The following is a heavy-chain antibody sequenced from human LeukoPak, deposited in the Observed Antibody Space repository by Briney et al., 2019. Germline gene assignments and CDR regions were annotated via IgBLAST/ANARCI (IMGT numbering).Heavy chain of an antibody. CDR2: IISSSNTI. Sequence: PGGSLRLSCAVSGFTFSTHSMNWVRQAPGKGLEWVSYIISSSNTIYYADSVKGRFTISRDNSKNTLYLQMNSLRAEDTAVYYCAKRGPAGAGKSPDYFDYWGQGTLVTVSS. CDR1: GFTFSTHS. CDR3: AKRGPAGAGKSPDYFDY. J-gene: IGHJ4*02. V-gene: IGHV3-48*01. D-gene: IGHD6-19*01.